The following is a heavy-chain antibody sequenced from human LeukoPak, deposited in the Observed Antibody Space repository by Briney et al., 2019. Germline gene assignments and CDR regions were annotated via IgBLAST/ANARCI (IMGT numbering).Heavy chain of an antibody. CDR1: GYTLTELS. J-gene: IGHJ6*02. D-gene: IGHD6-25*01. CDR3: GRGRGPYYYYYGMDV. V-gene: IGHV1-24*01. CDR2: FDPEDGET. Sequence: ASVKVSCKISGYTLTELSMHWVRQAPGKGLEWMGGFDPEDGETIYAQKFQGRVTITADESTSTAYMELSSLRSEDTAVYCCGRGRGPYYYYYGMDVWGQGTTVTVSS.